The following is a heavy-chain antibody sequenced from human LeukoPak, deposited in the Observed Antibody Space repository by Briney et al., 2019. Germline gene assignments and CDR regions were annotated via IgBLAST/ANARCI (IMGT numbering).Heavy chain of an antibody. CDR2: ISGSSGST. CDR3: AKDPSGSQNYYFDY. J-gene: IGHJ4*02. V-gene: IGHV3-23*01. D-gene: IGHD1-26*01. CDR1: GFTFSSYA. Sequence: GGSLRLSCAASGFTFSSYAVSWVRQAPGKGLEWVSAISGSSGSTYYADSVKGRFTISRDNSKDTLYLQMNSLRAEDTAVYYCAKDPSGSQNYYFDYWGQGTLATVSS.